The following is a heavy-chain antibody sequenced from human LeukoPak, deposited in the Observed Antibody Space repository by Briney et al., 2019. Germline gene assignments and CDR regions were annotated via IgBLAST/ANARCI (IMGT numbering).Heavy chain of an antibody. J-gene: IGHJ6*02. D-gene: IGHD1-26*01. V-gene: IGHV4-39*01. Sequence: GSLRLSCAASGFTFSSYSMNWVRRPPGKGLEWIGSIYYSGKTYNNPSLKSRVTTSVDTSKNQFSLKLSSVTAADTAVYYCARCSIVGAYYYYGMDVWGQGTTVTVSS. CDR1: GFTFSSYSMN. CDR3: ARCSIVGAYYYYGMDV. CDR2: IYYSGKT.